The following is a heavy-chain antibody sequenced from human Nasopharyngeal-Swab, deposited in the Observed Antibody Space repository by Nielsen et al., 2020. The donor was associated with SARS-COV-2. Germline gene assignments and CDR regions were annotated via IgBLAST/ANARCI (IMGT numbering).Heavy chain of an antibody. CDR3: ARDTCSGGSCYTDY. J-gene: IGHJ4*02. CDR2: ISSSSSYI. CDR1: GFTFSSYS. D-gene: IGHD2-15*01. Sequence: GGSLRLSCAASGFTFSSYSMNWVRQAPGKGLEWVSSISSSSSYIYYADSVKGRFTIPRDNAKNSLYLQMNSLRAEDTAVYYCARDTCSGGSCYTDYWGQGTLVTVSS. V-gene: IGHV3-21*01.